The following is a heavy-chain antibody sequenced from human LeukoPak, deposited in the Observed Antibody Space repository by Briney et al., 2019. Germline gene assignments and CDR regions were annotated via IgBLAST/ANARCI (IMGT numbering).Heavy chain of an antibody. CDR2: ISGSGGST. J-gene: IGHJ5*02. Sequence: GGSLRLSCVASGFMFSNYAMHWVRQAPGKGLEWVSAISGSGGSTYYADSVKGRFTISRDNSKNTLYLQMNSLRAEDTAVYYCAAVDVDTAFPWGQGTLVTVSS. CDR3: AAVDVDTAFP. CDR1: GFMFSNYA. D-gene: IGHD5-18*01. V-gene: IGHV3-23*01.